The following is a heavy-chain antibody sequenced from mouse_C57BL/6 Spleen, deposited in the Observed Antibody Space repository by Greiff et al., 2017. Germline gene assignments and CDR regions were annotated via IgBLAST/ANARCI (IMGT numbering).Heavy chain of an antibody. CDR2: IYPGDGDT. Sequence: VQLQQSGPELVKPGASVKISCKASGYAFSSSWMNWVKQRPGKGLEWIGRIYPGDGDTNYNGKFKGKATLTADKSSSTSYRQLSSLTSEDSAVYFCARLERGAMDYWGQGTSVTVSS. CDR1: GYAFSSSW. CDR3: ARLERGAMDY. V-gene: IGHV1-82*01. J-gene: IGHJ4*01.